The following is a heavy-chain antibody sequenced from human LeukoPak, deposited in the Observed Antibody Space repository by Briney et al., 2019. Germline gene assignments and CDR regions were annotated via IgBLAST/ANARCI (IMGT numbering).Heavy chain of an antibody. D-gene: IGHD3-10*01. CDR1: GYTFTSYG. J-gene: IGHJ5*02. V-gene: IGHV1-18*01. CDR2: ISAYNGNT. CDR3: ARRGITMVRGVIITLDNWFDP. Sequence: GASVKVSCKASGYTFTSYGISWVRQAPGQGLEWMGWISAYNGNTNYAQKLQGRVTMTTDTSTSTAYVELRSLRSDDTAVYYCARRGITMVRGVIITLDNWFDPWGQGTLVTVSS.